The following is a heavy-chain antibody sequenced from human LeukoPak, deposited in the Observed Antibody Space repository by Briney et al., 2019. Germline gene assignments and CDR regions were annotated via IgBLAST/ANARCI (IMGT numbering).Heavy chain of an antibody. CDR1: GFTFRSYA. J-gene: IGHJ4*02. Sequence: GKSLRLSCAASGFTFRSYAIHWVRQAPGKGLEWVAFISWDGNIKYYADSVKGRFSISRDNSKNTLSLQMNSLRGEDTAVYYCARDRSEYYSTDYWGQGTLVTVSS. V-gene: IGHV3-30-3*01. CDR3: ARDRSEYYSTDY. D-gene: IGHD3-10*01. CDR2: ISWDGNIK.